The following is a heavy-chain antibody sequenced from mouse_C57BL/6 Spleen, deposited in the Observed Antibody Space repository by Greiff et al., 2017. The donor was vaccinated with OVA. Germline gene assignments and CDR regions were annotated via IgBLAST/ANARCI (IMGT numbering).Heavy chain of an antibody. CDR2: IYPGSGST. D-gene: IGHD2-5*01. CDR1: GYTFTSYW. Sequence: QVQLKQPGAELVKPGASVKMSCKASGYTFTSYWITWVKQRPGQGLEWIGDIYPGSGSTNYNEKFKSKATLTVDTSSSTAYMQLSSLTSEDAAVYYCARGNYSNYEGDAMDYWGQGTSVTVSS. J-gene: IGHJ4*01. CDR3: ARGNYSNYEGDAMDY. V-gene: IGHV1-55*01.